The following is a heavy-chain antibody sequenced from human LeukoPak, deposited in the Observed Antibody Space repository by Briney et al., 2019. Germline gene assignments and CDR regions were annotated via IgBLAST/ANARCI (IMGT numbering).Heavy chain of an antibody. CDR2: INPNSGGT. D-gene: IGHD3-10*01. CDR1: GYTFTGYY. J-gene: IGHJ4*02. Sequence: GASVKVSCKASGYTFTGYYMHWVRQAPGQGLEWVGWINPNSGGTNYAQKFQGRVTMTRDTSISTAYMELSRLRSDDTAVYYCARHYGSGSKNDYWGQGTLVTVSS. CDR3: ARHYGSGSKNDY. V-gene: IGHV1-2*02.